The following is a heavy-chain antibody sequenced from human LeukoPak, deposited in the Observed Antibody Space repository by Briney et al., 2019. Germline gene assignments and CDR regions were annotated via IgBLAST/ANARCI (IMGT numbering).Heavy chain of an antibody. CDR1: EFTFEDDA. Sequence: PARTLRLSCAASEFTFEDDAKQGARKGPGKGLESIHLISGDGDSPYYAVSVKGRFTISRENSKDGLYLQMNSLRSEDTALYYCATSSSWYFLEYWGQGTLVTVSS. V-gene: IGHV3-43*02. CDR2: ISGDGDSP. J-gene: IGHJ4*02. CDR3: ATSSSWYFLEY. D-gene: IGHD6-13*01.